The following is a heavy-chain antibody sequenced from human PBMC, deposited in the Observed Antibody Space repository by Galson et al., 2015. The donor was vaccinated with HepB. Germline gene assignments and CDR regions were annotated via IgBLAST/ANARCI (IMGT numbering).Heavy chain of an antibody. CDR2: ISYDGSNK. V-gene: IGHV3-30*18. Sequence: SLRLSCAASGFTFSSYGMHWVRQAPGKGLEWVAVISYDGSNKYYADSVEGRFTISRDNSKNTLYLQMNSLRAEDTAVYYCAKTLRYFDYWGQGTLVTVSS. J-gene: IGHJ4*02. CDR3: AKTLRYFDY. CDR1: GFTFSSYG. D-gene: IGHD5-12*01.